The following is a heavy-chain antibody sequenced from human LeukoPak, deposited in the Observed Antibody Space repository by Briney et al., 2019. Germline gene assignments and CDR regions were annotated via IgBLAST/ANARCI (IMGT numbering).Heavy chain of an antibody. V-gene: IGHV1-69*06. D-gene: IGHD1-26*01. CDR1: GGTFSSYA. CDR3: ARDGSGSYYSNWFDP. Sequence: GASVKVSCKASGGTFSSYAISWVRQAPGQGLEWMGGIIPIFGTANYAQKFQGRVTITADKSTSTAYMELSSLRSEDAAVYYCARDGSGSYYSNWFDPWGQGTLVTVSS. CDR2: IIPIFGTA. J-gene: IGHJ5*02.